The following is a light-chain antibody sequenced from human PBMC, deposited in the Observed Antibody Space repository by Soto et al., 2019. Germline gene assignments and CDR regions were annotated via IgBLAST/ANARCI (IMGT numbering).Light chain of an antibody. CDR1: SSDVGGYDY. Sequence: QSALTQPRSVSGSPGQSVTISCTGTSSDVGGYDYVSWYQQHPGRAPKVMIYDVSKRPSGVPNRFSGSKSGNTASLTISGLQTEDEDDYYCCSYAGTYTWVFGGGTKVTVL. V-gene: IGLV2-11*01. CDR2: DVS. CDR3: CSYAGTYTWV. J-gene: IGLJ3*02.